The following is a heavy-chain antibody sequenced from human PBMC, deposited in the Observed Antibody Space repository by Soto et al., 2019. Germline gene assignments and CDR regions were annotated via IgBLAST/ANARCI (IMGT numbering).Heavy chain of an antibody. CDR1: GGSISSYY. CDR3: AGRAGNRGYCSGGSCYSSYYYMDV. CDR2: IYYSGST. Sequence: QLQLQESGPGLVKPSETLSLTCTASGGSISSYYWSWIRQPPGKGLEWIGYIYYSGSTNYNPSLKSRVTISVDASMNQSSLKLSSVTAADTAVYYCAGRAGNRGYCSGGSCYSSYYYMDVWGKGTTVTVSS. D-gene: IGHD2-15*01. J-gene: IGHJ6*03. V-gene: IGHV4-59*08.